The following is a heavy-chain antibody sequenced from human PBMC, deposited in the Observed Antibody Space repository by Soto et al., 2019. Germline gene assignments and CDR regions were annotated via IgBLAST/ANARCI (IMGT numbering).Heavy chain of an antibody. D-gene: IGHD6-6*01. CDR1: GFTFSSYW. V-gene: IGHV3-74*01. CDR2: INSGGSST. CDR3: AVPYLYSSSTFDI. Sequence: LRLSCAASGFTFSSYWMHWVRQAPGKGLVWVSRINSGGSSTSYADSVKGRFTISRDNAKNTLYLQMNSLRAEDTAVYYCAVPYLYSSSTFDIWGQGTMVTVSS. J-gene: IGHJ3*02.